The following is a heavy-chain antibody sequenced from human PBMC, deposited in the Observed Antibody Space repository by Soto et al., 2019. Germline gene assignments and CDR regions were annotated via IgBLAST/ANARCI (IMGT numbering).Heavy chain of an antibody. CDR3: ARDGPYGQLPNYGMDV. V-gene: IGHV3-30-3*01. Sequence: QVPLVESGGGVVQPGRSLRLSCAASGFTFSSYAMHWVRQAPGKGLEWVAVISYDGSNKYYADSVKGRFTISRDNSKNTLYLQMNSLRAEDTAVYYCARDGPYGQLPNYGMDVWGQGTTVTVSS. CDR2: ISYDGSNK. D-gene: IGHD2-2*01. CDR1: GFTFSSYA. J-gene: IGHJ6*02.